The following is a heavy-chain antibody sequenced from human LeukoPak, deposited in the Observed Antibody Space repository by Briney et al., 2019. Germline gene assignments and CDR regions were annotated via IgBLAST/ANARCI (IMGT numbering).Heavy chain of an antibody. D-gene: IGHD5-12*01. J-gene: IGHJ4*02. CDR2: INPNSGGT. CDR3: ARDLCRDGYNCPFDY. Sequence: ASVKVSCKASGCTFTGYYMHWVRQAPGQGLEWMGWINPNSGGTNYAQKFQGRVTMTRDTSISTAYMELSRLRSDDTAVYYCARDLCRDGYNCPFDYWGQGTLVTVSS. CDR1: GCTFTGYY. V-gene: IGHV1-2*02.